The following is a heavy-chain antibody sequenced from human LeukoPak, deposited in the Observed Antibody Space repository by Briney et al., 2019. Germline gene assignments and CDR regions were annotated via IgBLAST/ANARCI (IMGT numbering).Heavy chain of an antibody. CDR2: IKSKTDGRTT. CDR1: GFTFSNAW. J-gene: IGHJ4*02. Sequence: GGSLRLSCAASGFTFSNAWMSWVRQAPGKGLEWVGRIKSKTDGRTTDYAAPVKGRFTISRDDSKNTLYRQMSSLKPEDTAVYYCTTDLREGFDYWGQGTLVTVSS. V-gene: IGHV3-15*01. CDR3: TTDLREGFDY.